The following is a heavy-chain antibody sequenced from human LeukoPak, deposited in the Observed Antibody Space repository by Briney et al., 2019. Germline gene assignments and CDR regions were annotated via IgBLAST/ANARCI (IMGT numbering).Heavy chain of an antibody. CDR1: GFTFSHYS. V-gene: IGHV3-21*01. J-gene: IGHJ4*02. CDR3: AKDLLCSSTSCYGSGYFDS. D-gene: IGHD2-2*01. Sequence: GGSLRLSCAASGFTFSHYSMNWVRQAPGKGLEWVSSISSGSNYIYYADSVKGRFTISRDNSKNTLYLQMNSLRAEDTAVYYCAKDLLCSSTSCYGSGYFDSWGQGTLVTVSS. CDR2: ISSGSNYI.